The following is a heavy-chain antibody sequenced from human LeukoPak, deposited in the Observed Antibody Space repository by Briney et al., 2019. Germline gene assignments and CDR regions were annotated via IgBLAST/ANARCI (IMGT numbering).Heavy chain of an antibody. V-gene: IGHV1-18*01. CDR3: ARSAPDPPPWYNYYMDV. CDR2: ISGYNGNT. D-gene: IGHD1-14*01. J-gene: IGHJ6*03. CDR1: GYLFRSYG. Sequence: ASVKVSCKASGYLFRSYGITWVRQAPGQGLEWMAYISGYNGNTNHAQKFQGRLTMTTDKFTSTAYMELRSLRPDDAAVYYCARSAPDPPPWYNYYMDVWGKGTTVIVSS.